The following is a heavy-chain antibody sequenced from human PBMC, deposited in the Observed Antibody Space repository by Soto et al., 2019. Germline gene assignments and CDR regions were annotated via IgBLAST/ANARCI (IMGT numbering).Heavy chain of an antibody. Sequence: XATLSLTCTVSGGSFSSGRYYWSCIRQPPGKGLEWIGHIYYSGSTNYNPSLKSRVTISVDTSKNQFSLKLSSVTAADKAVYYCVRDPLGVWAQGTTVTVSS. D-gene: IGHD3-16*01. J-gene: IGHJ6*02. CDR1: GGSFSSGRYY. CDR3: VRDPLGV. V-gene: IGHV4-61*01. CDR2: IYYSGST.